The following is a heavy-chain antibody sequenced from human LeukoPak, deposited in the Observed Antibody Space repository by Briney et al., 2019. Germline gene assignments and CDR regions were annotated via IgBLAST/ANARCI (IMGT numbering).Heavy chain of an antibody. D-gene: IGHD6-19*01. CDR2: INKSGGGT. V-gene: IGHV3-23*01. CDR1: XXXFSSYD. CDR3: AKVTWSSSGSDY. Sequence: SXXXFSSYDMSWVRQAXGKGLXXFSGINKSGGGTYYADSVKGRFTMSRDNSKNTLFLQMNSLRAEDTAVYYCAKVTWSSSGSDYWGQGTLVTVSS. J-gene: IGHJ4*02.